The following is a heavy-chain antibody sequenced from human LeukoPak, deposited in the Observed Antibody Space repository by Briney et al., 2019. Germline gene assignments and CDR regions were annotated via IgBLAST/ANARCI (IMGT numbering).Heavy chain of an antibody. CDR2: INPNSGGT. V-gene: IGHV1-2*06. J-gene: IGHJ4*02. CDR1: GYTFTGYY. D-gene: IGHD1-1*01. CDR3: ARSNSPWNDAPFDY. Sequence: ASVKVSCKASGYTFTGYYMHWVRQAPGQGLEWMGRINPNSGGTNYAQKFQGRVTMTRDTSTSTVYMELSSLRSEDTAVYYCARSNSPWNDAPFDYWGQGTLVTVSS.